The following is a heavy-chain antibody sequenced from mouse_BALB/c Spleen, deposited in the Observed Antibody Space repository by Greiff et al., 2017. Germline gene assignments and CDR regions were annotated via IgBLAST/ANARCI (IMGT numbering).Heavy chain of an antibody. D-gene: IGHD2-5*01. CDR2: IYPGNGDT. CDR1: GYTFTSYN. J-gene: IGHJ3*01. V-gene: IGHV1-12*01. CDR3: ARNYSNYGPSWFAY. Sequence: QVQLQQPGAELVKPGASVKMSCKASGYTFTSYNMHWVKQTPGQGLEWIGAIYPGNGDTSYNQKFKGKATLTADKSSSTAYMQLSSLTSEDSAVYYCARNYSNYGPSWFAYWGQGTLVTVSA.